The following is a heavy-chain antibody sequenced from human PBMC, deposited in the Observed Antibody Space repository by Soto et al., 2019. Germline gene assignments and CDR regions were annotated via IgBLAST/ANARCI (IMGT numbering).Heavy chain of an antibody. V-gene: IGHV3-30-3*01. CDR2: ISYDGSNK. CDR1: GFTFSSYA. D-gene: IGHD3-3*01. Sequence: GGSLRLSCAASGFTFSSYAMHWVRQAPGKGLEWVAVISYDGSNKYYADSVKGRFTISRDNSKNTLYLQMNSLRAEDTAVYYCARTPIYDFWSGYYLNHYGMDVWGQGTTVTVSS. J-gene: IGHJ6*02. CDR3: ARTPIYDFWSGYYLNHYGMDV.